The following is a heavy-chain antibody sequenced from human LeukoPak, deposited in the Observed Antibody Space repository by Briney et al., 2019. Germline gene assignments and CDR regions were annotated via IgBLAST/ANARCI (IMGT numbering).Heavy chain of an antibody. Sequence: GGPLRLSCAASGFTFSSYAMSWVRQAPGKGLEWVSAISGSGGSTYYADSVKGRFTISRDNSKNTPYLQMNSLRAEDTAVYYCAKKEAYYYGSGSDYFDYWGQGTLVTVSS. J-gene: IGHJ4*02. CDR1: GFTFSSYA. CDR2: ISGSGGST. CDR3: AKKEAYYYGSGSDYFDY. D-gene: IGHD3-10*01. V-gene: IGHV3-23*01.